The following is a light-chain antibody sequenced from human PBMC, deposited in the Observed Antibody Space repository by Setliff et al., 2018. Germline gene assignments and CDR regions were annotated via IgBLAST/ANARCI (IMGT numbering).Light chain of an antibody. V-gene: IGLV1-40*01. Sequence: QSALAQPHSVSGAPGHTVTISCTGSSSNIGATYDVHWYQHVPGTAPKLLLYRFSNRPSGVPHRFSGSTSGTSASLAITGLQVEDEADYYCQSYDTRLNDYVFGTGTKVTVL. J-gene: IGLJ1*01. CDR3: QSYDTRLNDYV. CDR1: SSNIGATYD. CDR2: RFS.